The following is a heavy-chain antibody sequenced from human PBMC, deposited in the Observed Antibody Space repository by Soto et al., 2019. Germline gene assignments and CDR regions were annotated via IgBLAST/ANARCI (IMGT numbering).Heavy chain of an antibody. D-gene: IGHD3-22*01. CDR1: GGSISSGDYY. J-gene: IGHJ4*02. CDR3: ARDSGEYYSSGYTRRIGY. CDR2: IYYSGST. V-gene: IGHV4-30-4*01. Sequence: KTSETLSLTCTVSGGSISSGDYYWSWIRQPPGKGLEWIGYIYYSGSTYYNPSLKSRVTISVDTSKNQFSLKLSSVTAADTAVYFCARDSGEYYSSGYTRRIGYWGQGTLVTVSS.